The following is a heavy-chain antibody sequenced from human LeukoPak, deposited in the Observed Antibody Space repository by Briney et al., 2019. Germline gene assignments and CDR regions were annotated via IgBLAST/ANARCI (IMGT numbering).Heavy chain of an antibody. Sequence: GGSLRLSCAASGFTFSSYSMDWVRQAPGKGLEWVSSISSSGSYIYYADSVKGRFTTSRDNAKNSLYLQMNSLRAEDTAVYYCARDSGGGKAGSGRGYFDYWGQGTLVTVSS. CDR3: ARDSGGGKAGSGRGYFDY. CDR2: ISSSGSYI. D-gene: IGHD3-10*01. V-gene: IGHV3-21*01. CDR1: GFTFSSYS. J-gene: IGHJ4*02.